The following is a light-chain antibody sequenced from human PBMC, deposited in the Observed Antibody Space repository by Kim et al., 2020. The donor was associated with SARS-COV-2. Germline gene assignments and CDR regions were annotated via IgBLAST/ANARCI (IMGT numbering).Light chain of an antibody. J-gene: IGKJ5*01. CDR3: QQNNNWLIT. Sequence: EIVMTQSPATLSVSPGERDTLTCRASQSVSSNLAWYQQKPGQAPRLLIYGASTRDTGIPARFSGSGSGTEFTLTISSLQSEDFAVYYCQQNNNWLITFGEGTRLEIK. CDR2: GAS. V-gene: IGKV3-15*01. CDR1: QSVSSN.